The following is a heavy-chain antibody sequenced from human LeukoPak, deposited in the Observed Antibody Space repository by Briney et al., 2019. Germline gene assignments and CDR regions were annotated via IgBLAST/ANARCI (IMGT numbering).Heavy chain of an antibody. CDR3: ARCLTGDLRWFDP. J-gene: IGHJ5*02. Sequence: ASVNVSCKASGYTFTGYYMHWVRQAPGQGLEWMGWINPNSGGTNYAQKFQGRVSMTRDTSISTAYMGLSRLRSDDTAVYYCARCLTGDLRWFDPWGQGTLVTVSS. D-gene: IGHD7-27*01. CDR1: GYTFTGYY. V-gene: IGHV1-2*02. CDR2: INPNSGGT.